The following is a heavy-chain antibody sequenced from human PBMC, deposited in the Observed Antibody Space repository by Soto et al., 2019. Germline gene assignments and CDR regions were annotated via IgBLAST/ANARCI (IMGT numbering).Heavy chain of an antibody. CDR3: ARDMRDHIAVGGWTKIYYYCGMDV. J-gene: IGHJ6*02. V-gene: IGHV1-69*01. D-gene: IGHD6-19*01. CDR1: GGTFSSYA. Sequence: QVQLVQSGAEVKKPGSSVKVSCKASGGTFSSYAISWVRQAPGQGLEWMGGIIPIFGTANYAQKFQGRVTITADESTSTAYMELSRLRSEDTAVYYCARDMRDHIAVGGWTKIYYYCGMDVWGQGTTVTVSS. CDR2: IIPIFGTA.